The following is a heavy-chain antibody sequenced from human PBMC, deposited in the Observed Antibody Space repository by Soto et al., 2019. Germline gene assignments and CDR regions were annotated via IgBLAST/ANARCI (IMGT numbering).Heavy chain of an antibody. D-gene: IGHD4-17*01. CDR1: GGSISSYY. CDR3: ASSSTVVTPFGY. J-gene: IGHJ4*02. CDR2: IYYSGST. V-gene: IGHV4-59*01. Sequence: SETLSLTCTVSGGSISSYYWSWIRQPPGEGLEWIAYIYYSGSTNYNPSLKSRVTISVDTSKNQFSLKLSSVTAADTAVYYCASSSTVVTPFGYWGQGTLVTVSS.